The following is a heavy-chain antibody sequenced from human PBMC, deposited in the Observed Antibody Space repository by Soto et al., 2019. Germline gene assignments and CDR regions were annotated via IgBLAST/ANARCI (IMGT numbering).Heavy chain of an antibody. Sequence: EVQLVESGGGLVQPGGSLRLSCAASGFTFSSYWMSWVRQAPGKGLEWVANIKQDGSEKYYVDSVKGRFTISRDNAKNSLYLQMNSLRAEDTAVYYCARDMGNLRFLEWLPRAIYYYYMDVWGKGTTVTVSS. CDR3: ARDMGNLRFLEWLPRAIYYYYMDV. CDR2: IKQDGSEK. J-gene: IGHJ6*03. CDR1: GFTFSSYW. V-gene: IGHV3-7*01. D-gene: IGHD3-3*01.